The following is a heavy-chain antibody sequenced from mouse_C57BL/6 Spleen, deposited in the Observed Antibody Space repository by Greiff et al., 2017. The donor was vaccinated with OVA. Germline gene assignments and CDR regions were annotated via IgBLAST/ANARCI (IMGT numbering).Heavy chain of an antibody. CDR1: GYTFTSYW. J-gene: IGHJ4*01. Sequence: VQLQQPGAELVKPGASVKLSCKASGYTFTSYWMHWVKQRPGQGLEWIGMIHPNSGSTNYNEKFKSKATLTVDKSSSTAYMQLSSLTSEDSAVDYCASQGVTTVVARMDYWGQGTSVTVSS. CDR3: ASQGVTTVVARMDY. V-gene: IGHV1-64*01. D-gene: IGHD1-1*01. CDR2: IHPNSGST.